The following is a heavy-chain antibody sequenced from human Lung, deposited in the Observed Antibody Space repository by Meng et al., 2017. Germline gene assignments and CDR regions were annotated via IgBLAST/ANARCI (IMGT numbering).Heavy chain of an antibody. CDR2: IYNSGST. J-gene: IGHJ2*01. CDR3: ARGQKGYFDL. V-gene: IGHV4-30-4*01. Sequence: QVPRQESGPGLVKPSQTLSLPCTVSGGSNSSSNYYWSWIRQPPGKGLEWSGHIYNSGSTYYNPSLKSRITISVDTSKNQFSLKLSSVTAADTAVYYCARGQKGYFDLWGRGTLVTVSS. CDR1: GGSNSSSNYY.